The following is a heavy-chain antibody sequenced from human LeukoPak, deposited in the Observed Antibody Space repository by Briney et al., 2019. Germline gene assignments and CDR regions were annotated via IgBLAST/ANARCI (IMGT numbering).Heavy chain of an antibody. V-gene: IGHV3-7*04. CDR1: GFTFSSYW. CDR2: IKQDGSEK. J-gene: IGHJ4*02. Sequence: GGSLRLSCAASGFTFSSYWMSWVRQAPGKGLESVANIKQDGSEKYYVDSVKGRFTISRDNSKNSLNLQMDSLRAEDTAVYYCAMDHDGAFDYWGQGTLVTVSS. CDR3: AMDHDGAFDY. D-gene: IGHD3-16*01.